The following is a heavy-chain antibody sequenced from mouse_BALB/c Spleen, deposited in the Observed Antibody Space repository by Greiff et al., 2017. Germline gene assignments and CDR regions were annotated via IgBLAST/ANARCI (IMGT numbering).Heavy chain of an antibody. V-gene: IGHV1-54*03. D-gene: IGHD4-1*01. Sequence: QVQLQQSGAELVRPGTSVKVSCKASGYAFTNYLIEWVKQRPGQGLEWIGVINPGSGGTNYNEQFKGKATLTADKSSSTAYMQLSSLTSDDSAVYFCATGAWFAYWGQGTLVTVSA. CDR2: INPGSGGT. CDR3: ATGAWFAY. CDR1: GYAFTNYL. J-gene: IGHJ3*01.